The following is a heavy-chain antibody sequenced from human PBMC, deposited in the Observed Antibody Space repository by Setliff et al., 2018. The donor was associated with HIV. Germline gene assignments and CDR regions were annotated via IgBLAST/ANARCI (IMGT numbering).Heavy chain of an antibody. CDR3: ARGGDRMQIWSRFPFDI. D-gene: IGHD3-10*01. CDR1: GYTFNNYA. J-gene: IGHJ3*02. Sequence: ASVKVSCNPSGYTFNNYALYWVRQAPGQGFEWMGWINTNTGSPTYAQGFTRRFVFSLDPSVRTAYLQITGLKAEDTAVYYCARGGDRMQIWSRFPFDIWGQGTMVTVSS. V-gene: IGHV7-4-1*02. CDR2: INTNTGSP.